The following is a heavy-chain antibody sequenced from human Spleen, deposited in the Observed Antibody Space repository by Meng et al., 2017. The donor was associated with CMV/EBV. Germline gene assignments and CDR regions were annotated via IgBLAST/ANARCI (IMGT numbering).Heavy chain of an antibody. Sequence: GESLKISCAASGFTFSSYSMNWVRQAPGKGLEWVSGISWNSGRIGYGDSVKGRFAISRDNAKNSLYLQMNSLRAEDTAVYYCARGRYNWNYWGQGTLVTVSS. CDR1: GFTFSSYS. CDR2: ISWNSGRI. CDR3: ARGRYNWNY. J-gene: IGHJ4*02. D-gene: IGHD1-20*01. V-gene: IGHV3-48*01.